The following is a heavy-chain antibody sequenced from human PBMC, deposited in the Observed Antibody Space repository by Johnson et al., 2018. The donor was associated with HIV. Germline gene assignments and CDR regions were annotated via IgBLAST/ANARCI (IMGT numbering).Heavy chain of an antibody. CDR1: EFTLTTYA. D-gene: IGHD6-13*01. CDR3: ASKAAGTMHAFDI. V-gene: IGHV3-30*04. Sequence: QVQLVESGGGVVQPGGPLRLSCAASEFTLTTYAMHCVRQAPGKGLEWVAVISYDGRNKYYADSVKGRFTISRDNSKNTLYLQMNSLRAEDTAVYYCASKAAGTMHAFDIWGQGTMVTVSS. CDR2: ISYDGRNK. J-gene: IGHJ3*02.